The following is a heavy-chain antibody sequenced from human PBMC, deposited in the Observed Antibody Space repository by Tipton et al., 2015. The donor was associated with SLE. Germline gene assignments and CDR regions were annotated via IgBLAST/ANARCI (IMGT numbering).Heavy chain of an antibody. CDR3: ANNKRVGSYFDY. CDR2: VYTSGST. CDR1: GGSISNYY. J-gene: IGHJ4*02. D-gene: IGHD3-10*01. Sequence: TLSLTCTVSGGSISNYYWSWIRQTPGKGLEWIGYVYTSGSTIYNPSLKSRVTISVDTSKNQVSLKLNSVTAADTAVYYCANNKRVGSYFDYWGQGTLVTVSS. V-gene: IGHV4-4*08.